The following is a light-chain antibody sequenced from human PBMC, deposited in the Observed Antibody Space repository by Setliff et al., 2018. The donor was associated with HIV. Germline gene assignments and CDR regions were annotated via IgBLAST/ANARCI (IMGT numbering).Light chain of an antibody. CDR2: GVK. CDR3: GSYSSANTQI. Sequence: QSVLTQPASVSGSPGQSITISCTGTSADVGAFNYVSWYQQHPGKAPRLLIYGVKNRPSQVSNRFSGSKSGNTASLTISGLQAEDEVDYYCGSYSSANTQIFGTGTKVTVL. V-gene: IGLV2-14*01. J-gene: IGLJ1*01. CDR1: SADVGAFNY.